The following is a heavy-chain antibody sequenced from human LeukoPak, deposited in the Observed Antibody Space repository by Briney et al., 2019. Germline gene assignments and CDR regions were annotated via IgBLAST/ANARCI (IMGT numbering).Heavy chain of an antibody. Sequence: SETLSLTCTVSGGSISSYYWSWIRQPAGKGLEWIGRIYTSGSTNYNPSLYSRGTMSVDTSKNQFSLTLSSVTAAGTRVYYCAREPGATALRRNYYHYYMDVWGKGTTVTIS. CDR2: IYTSGST. CDR3: AREPGATALRRNYYHYYMDV. V-gene: IGHV4-4*07. D-gene: IGHD1-26*01. J-gene: IGHJ6*03. CDR1: GGSISSYY.